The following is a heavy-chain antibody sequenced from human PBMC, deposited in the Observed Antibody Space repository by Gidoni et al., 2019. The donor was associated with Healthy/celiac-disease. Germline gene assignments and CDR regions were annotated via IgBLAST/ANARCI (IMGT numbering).Heavy chain of an antibody. Sequence: QVQLVQSGAEVKKPGSSVKVSCKASAGTFSSSTISWVRQAPGQGLEWMGRIIPILGIANYAQKFQGRVTITADKSTSTAYMDLSSLRSEDTAVYYCASTVVPAAGRYYGMDVWGQGTTVTVSS. D-gene: IGHD2-2*01. CDR3: ASTVVPAAGRYYGMDV. J-gene: IGHJ6*02. V-gene: IGHV1-69*02. CDR2: IIPILGIA. CDR1: AGTFSSST.